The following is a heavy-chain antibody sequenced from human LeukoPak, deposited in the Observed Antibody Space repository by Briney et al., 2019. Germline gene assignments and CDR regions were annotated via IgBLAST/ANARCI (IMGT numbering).Heavy chain of an antibody. V-gene: IGHV4-31*03. CDR2: IYYSGST. CDR3: ARVPHYYDSSGYTVYFDY. D-gene: IGHD3-22*01. Sequence: SETLSLTCTVSGGSISSGGYYWSWLRQHPGKGLEWIGYIYYSGSTYYNPSLKSRVTISVDTSKNQFSLKLSSVTAADTAVYYCARVPHYYDSSGYTVYFDYWGQGTLVTVSS. J-gene: IGHJ4*02. CDR1: GGSISSGGYY.